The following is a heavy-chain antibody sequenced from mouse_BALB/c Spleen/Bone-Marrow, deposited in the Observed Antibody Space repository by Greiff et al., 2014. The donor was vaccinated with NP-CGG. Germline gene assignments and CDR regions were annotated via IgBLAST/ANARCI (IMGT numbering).Heavy chain of an antibody. CDR1: GYSITSGYS. CDR3: ARIYYGSSYDY. V-gene: IGHV3-1*02. Sequence: VQLQQSGPDLVEPSQSLSLTCTVTGYSITSGYSCHWIRQFPGNKLEWMGYIHYSGSTNYNPSLKSRISITRDTSKNQFFLQLNSVTTEDTATYYCARIYYGSSYDYWGQGTTLTVSS. D-gene: IGHD1-1*01. J-gene: IGHJ2*01. CDR2: IHYSGST.